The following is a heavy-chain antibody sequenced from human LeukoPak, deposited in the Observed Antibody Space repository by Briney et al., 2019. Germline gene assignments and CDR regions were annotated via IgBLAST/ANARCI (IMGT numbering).Heavy chain of an antibody. D-gene: IGHD4-17*01. V-gene: IGHV3-23*01. CDR1: GFTVRNNY. CDR2: ISGSGGST. Sequence: GGSLRLSCAASGFTVRNNYMSWVRQAPGKGLEWVSAISGSGGSTYYADSVKGRFTISRDNSKNTLYLQMNSLRAEDTAVYYCAKDPRRTTVTTFDYWGQGTLVTVSS. J-gene: IGHJ4*02. CDR3: AKDPRRTTVTTFDY.